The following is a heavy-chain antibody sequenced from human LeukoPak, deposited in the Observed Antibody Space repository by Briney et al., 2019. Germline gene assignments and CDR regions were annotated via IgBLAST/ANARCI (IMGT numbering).Heavy chain of an antibody. J-gene: IGHJ4*02. D-gene: IGHD5-18*01. CDR2: FDPEDGET. CDR1: GYTLTELS. CDR3: ATDLRYSYGTFDY. V-gene: IGHV1-24*01. Sequence: ASVKVSCKVSGYTLTELSMHWVRQAPGKGLEWMGGFDPEDGETIYAQKFQGGVTMTEDTSTDTAYMELSSLRSEDTAVYYCATDLRYSYGTFDYWGQGTLVTVSS.